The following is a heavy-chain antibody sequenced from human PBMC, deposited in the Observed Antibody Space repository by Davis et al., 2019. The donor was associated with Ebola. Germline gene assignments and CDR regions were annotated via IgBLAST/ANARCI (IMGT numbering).Heavy chain of an antibody. CDR1: GYTFTGYY. Sequence: ASVKVSCKASGYTFTGYYMHWVRQAPGQGLEWMGWINPNSGGTNYAQKFQGWVTMTRDTSISTAYMELSRLRSDDTAVYYCARQMATILSSGAQYYNYGMDVWGQGTTVTVSS. V-gene: IGHV1-2*04. CDR2: INPNSGGT. J-gene: IGHJ6*02. D-gene: IGHD5-24*01. CDR3: ARQMATILSSGAQYYNYGMDV.